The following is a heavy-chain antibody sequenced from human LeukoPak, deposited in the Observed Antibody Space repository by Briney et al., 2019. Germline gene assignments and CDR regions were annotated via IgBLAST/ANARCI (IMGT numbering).Heavy chain of an antibody. Sequence: ASVKVSCKASAYTFTDYSIHWVRQAPGQGLEWMGRINPNSGGTKFAQKFQGRVAMTRDTSISTAYMELSRLRSDDTAVYYCARDTEGGSIVVFDIWAKGKMVTVSS. CDR1: AYTFTDYS. CDR2: INPNSGGT. J-gene: IGHJ3*02. CDR3: ARDTEGGSIVVFDI. V-gene: IGHV1-2*06. D-gene: IGHD2-15*01.